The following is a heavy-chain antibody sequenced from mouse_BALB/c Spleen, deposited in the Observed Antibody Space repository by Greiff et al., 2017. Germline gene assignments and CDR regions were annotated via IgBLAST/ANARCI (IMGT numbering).Heavy chain of an antibody. D-gene: IGHD2-1*01. J-gene: IGHJ4*01. V-gene: IGHV1-14*01. CDR1: GYTFTSYV. Sequence: EVHLVESGPELVKPGASVKMSCKASGYTFTSYVMHWVKQKPGQGLEWIGYINPYNDGTKYNEKFKGKATLTSDKSSSTAYMELSSLTSEDSAVYYCARSGLLWPLDYWGQGTSVTVSS. CDR2: INPYNDGT. CDR3: ARSGLLWPLDY.